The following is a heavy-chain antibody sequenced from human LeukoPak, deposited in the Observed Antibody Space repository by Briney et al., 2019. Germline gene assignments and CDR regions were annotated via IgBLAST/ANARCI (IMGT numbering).Heavy chain of an antibody. J-gene: IGHJ4*02. D-gene: IGHD3-10*01. CDR3: SRMGLMVRGLLIPFDY. Sequence: GGSLRLSCAASGFTFSDYTMHWVRQAPGKGLEWVALMLYDGTNKYYADSVKGRFTISRDNSKTTLYLQMNSLRAEDTAVYYWSRMGLMVRGLLIPFDYWGQGTLVTVSS. CDR2: MLYDGTNK. CDR1: GFTFSDYT. V-gene: IGHV3-30-3*01.